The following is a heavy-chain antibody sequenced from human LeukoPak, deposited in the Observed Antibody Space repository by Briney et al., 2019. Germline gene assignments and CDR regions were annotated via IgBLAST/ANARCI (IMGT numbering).Heavy chain of an antibody. Sequence: PGGSLRLSCAASGFTFTTYAMSWVRQAPGKGLDWVSVISGSAGSAYYADSVKGRFTISRDNAKNTLYLQMNSLRVEDTAVYYCARDGDGVVEFDYWGQGSLVTVSS. J-gene: IGHJ4*02. CDR2: ISGSAGSA. CDR3: ARDGDGVVEFDY. D-gene: IGHD2-21*01. CDR1: GFTFTTYA. V-gene: IGHV3-23*01.